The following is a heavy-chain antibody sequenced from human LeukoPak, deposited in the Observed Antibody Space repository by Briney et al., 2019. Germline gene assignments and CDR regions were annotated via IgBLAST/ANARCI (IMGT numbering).Heavy chain of an antibody. CDR2: ITTSSSYM. CDR1: GFTFSAYN. D-gene: IGHD5-12*01. CDR3: ARYGPYTRGYSGYDLCYFDY. V-gene: IGHV3-21*01. J-gene: IGHJ4*02. Sequence: GGSLRLSCAASGFTFSAYNMNWVRRTPGKGLEWVSSITTSSSYMFYADSVRGRFTISRDNAENSLYLQMNSLRAEDTAVYYCARYGPYTRGYSGYDLCYFDYWGQGTLVTVSS.